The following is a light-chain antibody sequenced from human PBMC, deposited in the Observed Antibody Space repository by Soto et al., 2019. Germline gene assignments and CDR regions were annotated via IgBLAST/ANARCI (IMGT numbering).Light chain of an antibody. CDR1: QSVSSN. J-gene: IGKJ1*01. CDR3: QQYNKWRLFWT. CDR2: GAS. V-gene: IGKV3-15*01. Sequence: EIVMTQLPATLSVSPGERATLSCRASQSVSSNLAWYQQKPGQAPRLLIYGASTRATGIPARFSGSGSGTEFTLTISSLQSEDFAVYYCQQYNKWRLFWTFGQGTKVDIK.